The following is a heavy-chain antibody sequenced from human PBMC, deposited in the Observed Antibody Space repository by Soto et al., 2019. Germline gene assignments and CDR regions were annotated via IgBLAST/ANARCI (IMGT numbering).Heavy chain of an antibody. CDR1: GGSISSSSYY. J-gene: IGHJ5*02. CDR2: IYYSGST. CDR3: ARTRAVWFDP. V-gene: IGHV4-39*01. D-gene: IGHD6-19*01. Sequence: QLQLQESGPGLVKPSETLSLTCTVSGGSISSSSYYWGWIRQPPGKGLEWIGSIYYSGSTYYNPSPNSSAPIPXDTSKNQFSLKLSSVTAADTAVYYCARTRAVWFDPWGQGTLVTVSS.